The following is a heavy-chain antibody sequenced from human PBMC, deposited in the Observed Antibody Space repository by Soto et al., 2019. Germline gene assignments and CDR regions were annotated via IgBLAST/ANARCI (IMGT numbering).Heavy chain of an antibody. CDR3: AKDYGDNYWYFDL. J-gene: IGHJ2*01. D-gene: IGHD4-17*01. CDR1: GFTFDDYA. V-gene: IGHV3-9*01. Sequence: EVQLVESGGGLVQPGRSLRLSCAASGFTFDDYAMHWVRQAPGKGLEWVSGISWNSGSIGYADSVKGRFTISRDNAKNSLYLQMNSLRAEDTAVYYCAKDYGDNYWYFDLWGRGTLVTVSS. CDR2: ISWNSGSI.